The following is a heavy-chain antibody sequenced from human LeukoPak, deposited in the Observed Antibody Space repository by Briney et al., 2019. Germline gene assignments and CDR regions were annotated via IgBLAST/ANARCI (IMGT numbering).Heavy chain of an antibody. CDR3: ARMVYAIAYYYGMDV. CDR2: IIPIFGTA. D-gene: IGHD2-8*01. V-gene: IGHV1-69*13. Sequence: SVKVSCKASGGTFSSYAISWVRQAPGQGLEWMGGIIPIFGTANYAQKFQGRVTITADESTSTAYMELSSLRSEDTAVYYCARMVYAIAYYYGMDVWGQGTTVTVSS. J-gene: IGHJ6*02. CDR1: GGTFSSYA.